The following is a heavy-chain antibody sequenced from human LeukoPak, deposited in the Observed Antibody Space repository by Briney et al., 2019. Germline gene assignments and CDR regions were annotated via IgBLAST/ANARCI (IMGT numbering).Heavy chain of an antibody. J-gene: IGHJ3*02. CDR2: IKQDGSEK. CDR3: AREILGNTYYYDSSGPQAPFDI. D-gene: IGHD3-22*01. CDR1: GFTFSNFW. V-gene: IGHV3-7*01. Sequence: GGSLRLSCAASGFTFSNFWMSWVRQAPGKGLEWVANIKQDGSEKYYVDSVKGRFTISRDNAKNSLYLQMNSLGAEDTAVYYCAREILGNTYYYDSSGPQAPFDIWGQGTMVTVSS.